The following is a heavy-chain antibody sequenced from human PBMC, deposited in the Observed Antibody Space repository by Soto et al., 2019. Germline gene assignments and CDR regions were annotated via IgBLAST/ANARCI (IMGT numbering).Heavy chain of an antibody. Sequence: QVQLQESGPGLVEPSGTLSLTCDVSGASISTNNWWSWVRQSPGQGLEWIAEVYHSGTTNSNPSLKSRVTISVDTSKSQFSLRLNSVTAADTAVYYCASSAGHPVDFLYYNGMDVWGQGTTVTVSS. CDR2: VYHSGTT. CDR3: ASSAGHPVDFLYYNGMDV. CDR1: GASISTNNW. V-gene: IGHV4-4*02. J-gene: IGHJ6*02. D-gene: IGHD5-12*01.